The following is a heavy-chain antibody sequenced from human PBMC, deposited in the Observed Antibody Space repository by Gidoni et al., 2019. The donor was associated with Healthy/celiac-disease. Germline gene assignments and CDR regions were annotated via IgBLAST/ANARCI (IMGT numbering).Heavy chain of an antibody. J-gene: IGHJ4*02. V-gene: IGHV3-48*03. Sequence: EVQLVESGGGLVQPGGSMSLSCAASGFTFSRYEINWVRQAPGKGLEWVSYIRSSGSTIYYADSVKGRFTISRDNAKNSLYLQMNSLRAEDTAVYYCASVWLQFRQTDYWGQGTLVTVSS. CDR3: ASVWLQFRQTDY. CDR2: IRSSGSTI. D-gene: IGHD5-12*01. CDR1: GFTFSRYE.